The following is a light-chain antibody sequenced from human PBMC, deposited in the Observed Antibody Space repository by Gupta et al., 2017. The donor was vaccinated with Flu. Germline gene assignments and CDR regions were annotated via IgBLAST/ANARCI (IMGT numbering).Light chain of an antibody. J-gene: IGLJ2*01. CDR3: AAWDASWSESPL. CDR2: RDS. Sequence: QSVLTQPPSASGAPGQKITISCSGGTSNIGDYYVYWYHQLPGTAPKVLSYRDSKRPSGVPDRFSGSKSGASDFLTISGLRPEDEGDYDGAAWDASWSESPLFGGGTKLTV. CDR1: TSNIGDYY. V-gene: IGLV1-47*01.